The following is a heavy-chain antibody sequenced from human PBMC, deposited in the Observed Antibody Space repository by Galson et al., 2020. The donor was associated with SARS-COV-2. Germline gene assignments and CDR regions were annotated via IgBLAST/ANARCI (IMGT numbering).Heavy chain of an antibody. V-gene: IGHV3-30*04. D-gene: IGHD3-10*01. CDR2: ISYDGSNK. CDR3: ARDRGGWRDAFDI. CDR1: GFTFSSYA. Sequence: GESLKISCAASGFTFSSYAMHWVRQAPGKGLEWVAVISYDGSNKYYADSVKGRFTISRDNSKNTLYLQMNSLRAEDTAVYYCARDRGGWRDAFDIWGQGTMVTVSS. J-gene: IGHJ3*02.